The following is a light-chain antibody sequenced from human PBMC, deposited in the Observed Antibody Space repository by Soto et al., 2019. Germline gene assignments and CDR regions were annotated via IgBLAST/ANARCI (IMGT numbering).Light chain of an antibody. CDR1: QTIDSW. CDR2: KAS. V-gene: IGKV1-5*03. CDR3: QQYHIYSGT. Sequence: DILITHSPSTLSSSLGDRFTISCLASQTIDSWLAWYQQRPGKPPNLLIYKASTLASGVPSRFSGSGSGTEFTLTINSLQPDDFATYYCQQYHIYSGTFGQGTKVDIK. J-gene: IGKJ1*01.